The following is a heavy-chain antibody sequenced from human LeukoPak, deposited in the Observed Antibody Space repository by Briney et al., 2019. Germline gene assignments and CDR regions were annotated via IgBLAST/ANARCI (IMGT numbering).Heavy chain of an antibody. CDR1: GFIFTPYE. Sequence: GGSLRLSCAASGFIFTPYEMNWVRQAPGKGLEWVSGINWNGGSTGYADSVKGRFTISRDNAKNSLYLQMNSLRAEDTALYYCARVASNYDFDYWGQGTLVTVSS. CDR2: INWNGGST. V-gene: IGHV3-20*04. CDR3: ARVASNYDFDY. D-gene: IGHD4-11*01. J-gene: IGHJ4*02.